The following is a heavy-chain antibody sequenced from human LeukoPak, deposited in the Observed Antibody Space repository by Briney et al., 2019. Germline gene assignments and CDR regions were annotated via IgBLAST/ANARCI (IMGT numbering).Heavy chain of an antibody. CDR3: AIEDYYDSSGLDY. D-gene: IGHD3-22*01. CDR1: SGFISSTSYY. V-gene: IGHV4-39*01. CDR2: INLREST. J-gene: IGHJ4*02. Sequence: SETLSLTCTASSGFISSTSYYWGWIRQPPWRGPEWIGVINLRESTKYNPSLKSRVTISVDTSKNQFSLKLSSVTAADTAVYYCAIEDYYDSSGLDYWGQGTLVTVSS.